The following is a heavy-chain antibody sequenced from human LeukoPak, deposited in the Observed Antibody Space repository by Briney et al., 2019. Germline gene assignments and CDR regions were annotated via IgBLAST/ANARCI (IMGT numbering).Heavy chain of an antibody. V-gene: IGHV4-39*01. D-gene: IGHD5-24*01. CDR2: IYYSGST. CDR3: ARHRSKWLQSSFDY. Sequence: SETLSRTCTVSGGSISSSSYYWGWIRQPPGKGLEWIGSIYYSGSTYYNPSLKSRVTISVDTSKNQFSLKLSSVTAADTAVYYCARHRSKWLQSSFDYWGQGTLVTVSS. J-gene: IGHJ4*02. CDR1: GGSISSSSYY.